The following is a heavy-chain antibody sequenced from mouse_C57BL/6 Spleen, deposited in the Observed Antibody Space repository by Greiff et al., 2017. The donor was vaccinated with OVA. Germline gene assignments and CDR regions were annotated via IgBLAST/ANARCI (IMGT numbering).Heavy chain of an antibody. CDR2: IYPRSGNT. CDR1: GYTFTSYG. CDR3: AITTVVGGAMDY. J-gene: IGHJ4*01. Sequence: QVQLQQSGAELARPGASVKLSCKASGYTFTSYGISWVKQRTGQGLEWIGEIYPRSGNTYYNEKFKGKATLTADKSSSTAYMELRSLTSEDSAVYFCAITTVVGGAMDYWGQGTSVTVSS. V-gene: IGHV1-81*01. D-gene: IGHD1-1*01.